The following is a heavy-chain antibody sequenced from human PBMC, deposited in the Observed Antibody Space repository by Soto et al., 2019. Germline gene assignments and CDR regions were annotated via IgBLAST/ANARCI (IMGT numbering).Heavy chain of an antibody. CDR1: GGSISSYY. J-gene: IGHJ3*02. CDR3: ARDDASANDAFDI. Sequence: SETLSLTCTVSGGSISSYYWSWIRQPPGKGLGWIGYIYYSGSTNYNPSLKSRVTISVDTSKNQFSLKLSSVTAADTAVYYCARDDASANDAFDIWGQGTMVTVSS. CDR2: IYYSGST. V-gene: IGHV4-59*01.